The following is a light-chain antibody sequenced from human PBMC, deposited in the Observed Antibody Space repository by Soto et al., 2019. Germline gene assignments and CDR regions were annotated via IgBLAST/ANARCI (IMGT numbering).Light chain of an antibody. Sequence: QSVLTQPPSVYAAPGQKVTISCSGSSSDIGRNYVSWYKHLPRTAPKLLIYENYKRPSGIPDRFSGSKSGTSATLGITGLQTGDEADYYCGTWDSSLTTFVFGTGTRSPS. V-gene: IGLV1-51*02. CDR3: GTWDSSLTTFV. CDR2: ENY. CDR1: SSDIGRNY. J-gene: IGLJ1*01.